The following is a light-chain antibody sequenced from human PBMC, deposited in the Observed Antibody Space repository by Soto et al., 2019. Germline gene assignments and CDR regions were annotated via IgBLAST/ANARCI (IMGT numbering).Light chain of an antibody. CDR3: SSYSISTAYL. Sequence: QSALTQPASVSGSPGQSITISCTGTSSDVGRYDYVSWYQLHPGKAPKLMVFEVSNRPSGVSNRFSGSKSGNTASLTISGLQAEDEADYFCSSYSISTAYLFGTGTKVTVL. V-gene: IGLV2-14*01. CDR2: EVS. CDR1: SSDVGRYDY. J-gene: IGLJ1*01.